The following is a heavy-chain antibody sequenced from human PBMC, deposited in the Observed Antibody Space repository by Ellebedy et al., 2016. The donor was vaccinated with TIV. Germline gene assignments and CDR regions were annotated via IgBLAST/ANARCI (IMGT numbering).Heavy chain of an antibody. J-gene: IGHJ4*02. V-gene: IGHV3-33*01. D-gene: IGHD3-3*01. CDR3: ARDAAIFGDFAPDY. CDR2: IWYDGSNK. CDR1: GFTFSSYG. Sequence: GGSLRLXXAASGFTFSSYGMHWVRQAPGKGLEWVAVIWYDGSNKYYADSVKGRFTISRDNSKNTLYLQMNSLRAEDTAVYYCARDAAIFGDFAPDYWGQGTLVTVSS.